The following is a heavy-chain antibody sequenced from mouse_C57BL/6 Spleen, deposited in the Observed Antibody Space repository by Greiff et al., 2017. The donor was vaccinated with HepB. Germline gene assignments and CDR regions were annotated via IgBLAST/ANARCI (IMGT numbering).Heavy chain of an antibody. D-gene: IGHD2-2*01. CDR3: ARGIYYGYDGPFAY. CDR2: ISDGGSYT. V-gene: IGHV5-4*03. Sequence: EVKVEESGGGLVKPGGSLKLSCAASGFTFSSYAMSWVRQTPEKRLEWVATISDGGSYTYYPDNVKGRFTISRDNAKNNLYLQMSHLKSEDTAMYYCARGIYYGYDGPFAYWGQGTLVTVSA. CDR1: GFTFSSYA. J-gene: IGHJ3*01.